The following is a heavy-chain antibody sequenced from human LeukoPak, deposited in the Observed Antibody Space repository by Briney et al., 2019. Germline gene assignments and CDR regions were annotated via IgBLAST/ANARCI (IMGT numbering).Heavy chain of an antibody. Sequence: GGSLRLSCAASGFTYSSYWMSWVRQAPGKGLEWVANIKQDGSEKYYVDSVKGRFTISRDNAKNTLNLRMNSLRAEDTAVYYCARDLGQYYDTSDNWFDPWGQGTLVTVSS. J-gene: IGHJ5*02. CDR2: IKQDGSEK. D-gene: IGHD3-22*01. CDR3: ARDLGQYYDTSDNWFDP. V-gene: IGHV3-7*01. CDR1: GFTYSSYW.